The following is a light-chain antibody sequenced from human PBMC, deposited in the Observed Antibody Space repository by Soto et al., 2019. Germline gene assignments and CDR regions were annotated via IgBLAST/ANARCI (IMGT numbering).Light chain of an antibody. CDR2: GTS. CDR3: QQYDSSPRT. J-gene: IGKJ1*01. Sequence: EIELTQSPCTLSLSPGERSALCCRSMQSFTSRSLAWYQQKPGLAPRLLISGTSNRAGGIPDRFSGSGSGTDFTLTISRLEPEDFAVYYCQQYDSSPRTFGQGTKVDIK. CDR1: QSFTSRS. V-gene: IGKV3-20*01.